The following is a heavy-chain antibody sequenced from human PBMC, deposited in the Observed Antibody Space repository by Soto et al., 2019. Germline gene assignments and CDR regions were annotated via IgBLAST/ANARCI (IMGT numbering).Heavy chain of an antibody. V-gene: IGHV3-72*01. CDR2: IRKKAESYTT. CDR1: GFTFSDDH. Sequence: EVPLVESGGGWVQPGGSLRLSCAGSGFTFSDDHMVWVRQAPGKGLEWVGRIRKKAESYTTEYAASVKGRFTVSRDDSKNSAYLQMDSLISEDTAVYYCVREGFYILDYWGQGTLVTVSS. J-gene: IGHJ4*02. CDR3: VREGFYILDY. D-gene: IGHD2-2*02.